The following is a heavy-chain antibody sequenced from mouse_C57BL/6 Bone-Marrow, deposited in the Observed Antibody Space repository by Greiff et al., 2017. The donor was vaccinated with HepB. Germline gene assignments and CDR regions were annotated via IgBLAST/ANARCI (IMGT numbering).Heavy chain of an antibody. CDR3: ARGGHDGYYGAMDY. Sequence: VQLQESGPELVKPGASVKISCKASGYSFTSYYIHWVKQRPGQGLEWIGWIYPGSGNTKYNEKFKGKATLTADTSSSTAYMQLSSLTSEDSAVYYCARGGHDGYYGAMDYWGQGTSVTVSS. V-gene: IGHV1-66*01. J-gene: IGHJ4*01. CDR2: IYPGSGNT. CDR1: GYSFTSYY. D-gene: IGHD2-3*01.